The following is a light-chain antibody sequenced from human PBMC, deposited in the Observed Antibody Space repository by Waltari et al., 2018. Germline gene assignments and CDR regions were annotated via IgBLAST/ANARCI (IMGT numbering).Light chain of an antibody. Sequence: EIVMTQSPATLSVSPGERVTLSCRASPSVGSNLAWYQLKPGQAPRLLIDEASTRATGIPARFSGSGSGTEFTLTISSLQSEDFAVYYCQQYNKWPPITFGQGTRLEIK. CDR2: EAS. J-gene: IGKJ5*01. CDR1: PSVGSN. V-gene: IGKV3D-15*01. CDR3: QQYNKWPPIT.